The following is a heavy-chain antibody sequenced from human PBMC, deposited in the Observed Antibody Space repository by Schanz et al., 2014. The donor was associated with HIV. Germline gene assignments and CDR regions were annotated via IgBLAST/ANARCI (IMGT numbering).Heavy chain of an antibody. CDR3: ARSPDWAGTDAFDI. J-gene: IGHJ3*02. V-gene: IGHV3-30*03. CDR1: GFTFSSYG. CDR2: ISYDGSNT. D-gene: IGHD6-19*01. Sequence: QVQLVESGGGVVQPGRSLRLSCAASGFTFSSYGMHWVRQAPGKGLEWLAFISYDGSNTDYADSVKGRFTISRDNAKNMLYLQMNSLRAEDTAIYYCARSPDWAGTDAFDIWGQGTMVTVSS.